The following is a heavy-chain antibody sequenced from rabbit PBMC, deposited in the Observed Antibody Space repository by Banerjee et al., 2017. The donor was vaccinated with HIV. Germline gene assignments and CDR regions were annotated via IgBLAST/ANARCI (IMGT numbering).Heavy chain of an antibody. V-gene: IGHV1S40*01. CDR3: ARDLGSGSL. CDR2: IYPGSSGIT. CDR1: GIDFSTW. Sequence: QSLEESGGGLVKPGGTLTLTCKASGIDFSTWMCWVRQAPGKGLEWIACIYPGSSGITYYASWAKGRFTISKTSSTTVTLQLTSLTAADTATYFCARDLGSGSLWGPGTLVTVS. J-gene: IGHJ4*01. D-gene: IGHD4-2*01.